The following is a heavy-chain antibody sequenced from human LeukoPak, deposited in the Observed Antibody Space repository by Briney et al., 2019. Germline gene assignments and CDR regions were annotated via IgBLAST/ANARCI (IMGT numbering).Heavy chain of an antibody. CDR2: INPNSGGT. CDR1: GYTFTGYY. Sequence: ASVRVSCKASGYTFTGYYMHWVRQAPGQGLEWRGWINPNSGGTNYAQKFQGRVTMTRDTSISTAYMELSRLRSDDTAVYYCARQEEYSETKFGPWGQGTLVTVSS. V-gene: IGHV1-2*02. J-gene: IGHJ5*02. D-gene: IGHD3-16*01. CDR3: ARQEEYSETKFGP.